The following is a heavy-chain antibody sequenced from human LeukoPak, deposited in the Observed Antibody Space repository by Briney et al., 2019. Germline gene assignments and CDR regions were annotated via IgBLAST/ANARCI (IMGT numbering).Heavy chain of an antibody. CDR2: ISSSGGST. CDR3: ARDHYSDSTGIDY. J-gene: IGHJ4*02. CDR1: GFTFSSYA. Sequence: PGGSLRLSCAASGFTFSSYAMHWVRQAPGKGLEFVSAISSSGGSTYYANSVKGRFTISRDNSKNTLYLQMGSLRAEDMAVYYCARDHYSDSTGIDYWGQGTLVTVSS. V-gene: IGHV3-64*01. D-gene: IGHD3-22*01.